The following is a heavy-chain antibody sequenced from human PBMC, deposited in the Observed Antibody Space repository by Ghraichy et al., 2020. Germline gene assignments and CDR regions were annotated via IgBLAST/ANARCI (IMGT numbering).Heavy chain of an antibody. J-gene: IGHJ4*02. CDR3: ARRIRGQNFGYFNY. D-gene: IGHD1-7*01. Sequence: TLSLTCSVSGGSINSSNYYWGWVRQPPGKGLEWIGNVFYSGTTYYNPSLKSRVTMSVDTTKSQFSLMLNSVTAADTAVYYCARRIRGQNFGYFNYWGQGILVTVSS. CDR1: GGSINSSNYY. CDR2: VFYSGTT. V-gene: IGHV4-39*01.